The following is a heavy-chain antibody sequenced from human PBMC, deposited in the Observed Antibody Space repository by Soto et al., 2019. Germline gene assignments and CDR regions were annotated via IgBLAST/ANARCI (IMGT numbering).Heavy chain of an antibody. CDR3: ARVEWRSGSYRGYYYGMDV. CDR1: GYPFTSYG. Sequence: QVQLVQSGAEVKKPGASVKVSCKASGYPFTSYGISWVRQAPGQGLEWMGWISAYNGNTNYAQNLQGRVTMTTDTSTTTAYMELRSLRSDDTAVYYCARVEWRSGSYRGYYYGMDVWGQGTTVTVSS. D-gene: IGHD3-10*01. CDR2: ISAYNGNT. V-gene: IGHV1-18*01. J-gene: IGHJ6*02.